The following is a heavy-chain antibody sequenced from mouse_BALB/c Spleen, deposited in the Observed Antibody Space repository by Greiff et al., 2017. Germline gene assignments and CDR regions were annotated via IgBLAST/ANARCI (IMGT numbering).Heavy chain of an antibody. CDR3: ARAGSDYPDY. J-gene: IGHJ2*01. Sequence: QVQLQQSGAELVRPGSSVKMSCKASGYAFSSYWMYWVKQRPGQGLEWIGQIYPGDGDTNYNGKFKGKATLTADKSSSTAYMQLSSLTSEDSAVYFCARAGSDYPDYWGQGTTLTVSS. V-gene: IGHV1-80*01. D-gene: IGHD2-4*01. CDR2: IYPGDGDT. CDR1: GYAFSSYW.